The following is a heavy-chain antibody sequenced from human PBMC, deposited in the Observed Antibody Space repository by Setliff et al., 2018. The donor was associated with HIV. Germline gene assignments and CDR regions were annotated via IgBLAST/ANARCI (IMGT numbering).Heavy chain of an antibody. CDR3: ARDQRTAVAGTYY. D-gene: IGHD6-19*01. Sequence: SETLSLTCGVSSYSISGGYYWGWIRQPPGKGLEWIGSIYHSGSAYYNPSLKSRVTMSVDTSKNQFSLKLSSVTAADTAVYYCARDQRTAVAGTYYWGQGTLVTVSS. CDR2: IYHSGSA. V-gene: IGHV4-38-2*02. CDR1: SYSISGGYY. J-gene: IGHJ4*02.